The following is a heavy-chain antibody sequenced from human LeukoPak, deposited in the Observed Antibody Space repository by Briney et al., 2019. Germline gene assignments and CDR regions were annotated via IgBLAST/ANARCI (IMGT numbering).Heavy chain of an antibody. D-gene: IGHD3-9*01. J-gene: IGHJ4*01. V-gene: IGHV1-69*05. CDR2: IIPVFGTA. Sequence: SVKVSCKASGGTFSSYAISWVRQAPGQGLEWMGGIIPVFGTANYAQKFQGRVTITTDESTSTAYMELSSLRSEDTAVYYCSVAEYSDILTGYYTTDYWGHGTLVTVSS. CDR3: SVAEYSDILTGYYTTDY. CDR1: GGTFSSYA.